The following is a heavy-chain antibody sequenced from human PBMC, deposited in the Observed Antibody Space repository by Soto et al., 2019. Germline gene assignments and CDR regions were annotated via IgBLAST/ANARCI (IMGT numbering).Heavy chain of an antibody. D-gene: IGHD3-22*01. CDR1: GGTFSSYT. J-gene: IGHJ5*02. V-gene: IGHV1-69*08. Sequence: QVQLVQSGAEVKKPGSSVKVSCKASGGTFSSYTISWVRQAPGQGLEWMGRIIPILGIANYAQKCQGRVTITADKSTSTAYMELSSLRSEDTAVYYCARDELHYYDSSGLPNWFDPWGQGTLVTVSS. CDR3: ARDELHYYDSSGLPNWFDP. CDR2: IIPILGIA.